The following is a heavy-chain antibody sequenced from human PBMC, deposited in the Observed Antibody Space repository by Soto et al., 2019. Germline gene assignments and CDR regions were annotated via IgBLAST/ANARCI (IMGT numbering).Heavy chain of an antibody. CDR1: GGSISSGGYS. CDR3: SRSHCSWWGTFDI. J-gene: IGHJ3*02. CDR2: IYHSGST. V-gene: IGHV4-30-2*01. Sequence: QLQLQESGSGLVKPSQTLSLTCAVSGGSISSGGYSWSWIRQPPGKGLEWIGYIYHSGSTYYNPSLKSRVTISVYMSKNQFSLKLRSVTAAEIALPYCSRSHCSWWGTFDIWGQGTMGTVSS. D-gene: IGHD2-8*02.